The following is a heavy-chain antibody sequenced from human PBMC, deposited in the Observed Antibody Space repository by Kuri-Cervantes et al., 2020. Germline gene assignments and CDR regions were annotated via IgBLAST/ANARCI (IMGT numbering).Heavy chain of an antibody. J-gene: IGHJ4*02. Sequence: ASVKVSCKASGYTFTGYYMHWVRQAPGQGLEWMGWINPNSGGTNYAQKFQGRVTMTRDTSTSTVYMELSSLRSEDTAVYYCARAYFDWAPHFDYWGQGTLVTVSS. D-gene: IGHD3-9*01. V-gene: IGHV1-2*02. CDR3: ARAYFDWAPHFDY. CDR1: GYTFTGYY. CDR2: INPNSGGT.